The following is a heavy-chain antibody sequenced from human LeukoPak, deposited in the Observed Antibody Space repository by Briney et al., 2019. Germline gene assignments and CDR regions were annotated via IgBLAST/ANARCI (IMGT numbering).Heavy chain of an antibody. CDR3: ARDNYDILTGYSWFDP. J-gene: IGHJ5*02. D-gene: IGHD3-9*01. Sequence: ASVKVSCKASGYTFTSYDINWVRQATGQGLEWMGWMNPNSGNTGYAQKFQGRVTMTRNTSISTAYMELSSLRSEDTAVYYCARDNYDILTGYSWFDPCGQGTLVTVSS. CDR2: MNPNSGNT. V-gene: IGHV1-8*01. CDR1: GYTFTSYD.